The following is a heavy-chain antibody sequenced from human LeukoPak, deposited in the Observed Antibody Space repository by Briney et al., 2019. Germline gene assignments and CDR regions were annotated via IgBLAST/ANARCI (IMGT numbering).Heavy chain of an antibody. CDR3: ARRLGYCSSTSCLNWFDP. CDR2: INPTSGGT. D-gene: IGHD2-2*01. J-gene: IGHJ5*02. Sequence: GASVKVSCKASGNTLTGYYMHWVRQAPGQGLEWMGWINPTSGGTNYAQKFQGRVTMTRDTSISTAYMELSRLRSDDTAVYYCARRLGYCSSTSCLNWFDPWGQGTLVTVSS. V-gene: IGHV1-2*02. CDR1: GNTLTGYY.